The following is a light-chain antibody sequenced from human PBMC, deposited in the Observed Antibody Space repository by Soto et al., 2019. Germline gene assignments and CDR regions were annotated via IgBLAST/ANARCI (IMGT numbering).Light chain of an antibody. Sequence: DIQMTQSPSSLSASVGDRVTITCRASQSISSYLNWYQQKPWKAPTLLIYAASSLQSGVPSRFSDRGSLTDCTLTISGLQPEVFPIYYCQQSNLLGQGTKLEIK. J-gene: IGKJ2*01. CDR2: AAS. V-gene: IGKV1-39*01. CDR1: QSISSY. CDR3: QQSNL.